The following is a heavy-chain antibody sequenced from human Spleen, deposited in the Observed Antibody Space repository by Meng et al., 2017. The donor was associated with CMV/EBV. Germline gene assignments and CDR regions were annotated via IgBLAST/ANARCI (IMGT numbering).Heavy chain of an antibody. CDR2: TYYRSKWYN. V-gene: IGHV6-1*01. CDR1: GDSVSNTGAA. Sequence: VPPQPSGPGLVNPSHTLSLTCAISGDSVSNTGAAWNWVRQSPSRGLEWLGRTYYRSKWYNEYAESVKSRITINPDTSKNQFSLQLKSVTPEDTAVYYCARDPEYSYSILDTWGQGTLVTASS. J-gene: IGHJ5*02. D-gene: IGHD2/OR15-2a*01. CDR3: ARDPEYSYSILDT.